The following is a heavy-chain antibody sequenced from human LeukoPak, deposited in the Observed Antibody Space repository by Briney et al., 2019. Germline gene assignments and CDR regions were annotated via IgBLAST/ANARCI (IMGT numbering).Heavy chain of an antibody. V-gene: IGHV4-59*01. CDR2: IYYTGNT. CDR3: ARDRLQLQS. D-gene: IGHD1-1*01. Sequence: SETLSLTCTVSGGSISSYYLSWIRQPPGKGLEWIGYIYYTGNTNYNPSLKSRVTISVDTSKNQFSLKLSSVTAADTAVYYCARDRLQLQSWGQGTLVTVSS. J-gene: IGHJ5*02. CDR1: GGSISSYY.